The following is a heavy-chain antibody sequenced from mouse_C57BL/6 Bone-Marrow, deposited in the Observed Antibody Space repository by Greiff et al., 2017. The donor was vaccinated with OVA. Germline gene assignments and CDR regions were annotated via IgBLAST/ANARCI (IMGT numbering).Heavy chain of an antibody. D-gene: IGHD2-1*01. Sequence: QVHVKQPGAELVKPGASVKMSCKASGYTFTSYWITWVKQRPGQGLEWIGDIYPGSGSTNYNEKFKSKATLTVDTSSSTAYMQLSSLTSEDSAVYYCARDGNYVWYFDVWGTGTTVTVSS. CDR2: IYPGSGST. CDR3: ARDGNYVWYFDV. V-gene: IGHV1-55*01. J-gene: IGHJ1*03. CDR1: GYTFTSYW.